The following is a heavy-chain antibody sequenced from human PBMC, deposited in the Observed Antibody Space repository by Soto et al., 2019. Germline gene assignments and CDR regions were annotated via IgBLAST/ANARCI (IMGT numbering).Heavy chain of an antibody. CDR2: IIPIFGTA. D-gene: IGHD3-10*01. V-gene: IGHV1-69*13. Sequence: SVKVSCKASGGTFSSYAISWVRQAPGQGLEWMGGIIPIFGTANYAQKFQGRVTITADESTSTAYMELSSLRSEDTAVYYCARRLLWFGATKYYYDLDVWGQGTTVTVSS. J-gene: IGHJ6*02. CDR3: ARRLLWFGATKYYYDLDV. CDR1: GGTFSSYA.